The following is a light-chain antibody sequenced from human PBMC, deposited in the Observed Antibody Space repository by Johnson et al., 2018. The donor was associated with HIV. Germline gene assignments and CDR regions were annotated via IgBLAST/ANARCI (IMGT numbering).Light chain of an antibody. V-gene: IGLV1-51*02. Sequence: QAVLTQPPSVSAAPGQRVNISCSGHSSNIENYFVSWYQQLPGAAPRLLIYEDYKRLSGIPDRFSGSKSGSSATLGITGLQTGDEADYYCGTWDTSLRTGFFGTGTKVTVL. CDR3: GTWDTSLRTGF. CDR1: SSNIENYF. J-gene: IGLJ1*01. CDR2: EDY.